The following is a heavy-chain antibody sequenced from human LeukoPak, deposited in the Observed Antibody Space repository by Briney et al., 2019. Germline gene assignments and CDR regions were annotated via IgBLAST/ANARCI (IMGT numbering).Heavy chain of an antibody. V-gene: IGHV1-46*01. CDR3: SCRRYYSSSWYY. CDR1: GYTFTSYY. CDR2: INPSGGST. D-gene: IGHD6-13*01. Sequence: ASVKVSCKASGYTFTSYYMNWVRQAPGQGLEWMGIINPSGGSTSYAQKFQGRVTMTRDTSTSTVYMELSRLRFEDTAVYYCSCRRYYSSSWYYWGRGTLVTVSS. J-gene: IGHJ4*02.